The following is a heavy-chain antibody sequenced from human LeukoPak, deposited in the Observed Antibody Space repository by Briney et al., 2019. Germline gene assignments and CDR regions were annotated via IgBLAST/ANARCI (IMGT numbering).Heavy chain of an antibody. CDR1: GGSFSGYY. V-gene: IGHV4-34*01. CDR2: INHSGST. J-gene: IGHJ6*02. D-gene: IGHD5-18*01. CDR3: ARGKQLWLKDYYYGMDV. Sequence: SETLSLTCAVYGGSFSGYYWSWIRQPPGKGLEWIGEINHSGSTSYNPSLKSRVTISVDTSKNQFSLKLSSVTAADTAVYYCARGKQLWLKDYYYGMDVWGQGTTVTVSS.